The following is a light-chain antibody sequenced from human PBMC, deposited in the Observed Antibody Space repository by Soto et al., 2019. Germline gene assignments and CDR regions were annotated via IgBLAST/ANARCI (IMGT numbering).Light chain of an antibody. V-gene: IGLV7-46*01. CDR2: DTS. CDR1: TGAVTSGHY. Sequence: QAVVTQEPSLTVSPGGTVTLTCGSSTGAVTSGHYPYWFQQKPGHAPRTLIYDTSNKHSWTPARFSGSLLGGKAALTLSGAQHEDEAEYYCLLSYSGARGVFGGGTKVTVL. J-gene: IGLJ3*02. CDR3: LLSYSGARGV.